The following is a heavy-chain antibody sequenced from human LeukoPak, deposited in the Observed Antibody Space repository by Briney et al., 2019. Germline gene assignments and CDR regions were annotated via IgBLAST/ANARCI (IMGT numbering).Heavy chain of an antibody. CDR2: ISGDGNAK. Sequence: QPGGSLRLSCAASGFSFSSYSINWVRQAPGKGLEWVSHISGDGNAKHYTDSVKGRFTISRDNAKNALYLQMNSLRAEDTAVYFCARDYVYAFDYWGQGTLVTVSS. V-gene: IGHV3-48*01. D-gene: IGHD2/OR15-2a*01. J-gene: IGHJ4*02. CDR3: ARDYVYAFDY. CDR1: GFSFSSYS.